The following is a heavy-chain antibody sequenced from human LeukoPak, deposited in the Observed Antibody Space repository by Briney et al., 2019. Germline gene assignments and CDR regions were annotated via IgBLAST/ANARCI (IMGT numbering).Heavy chain of an antibody. CDR2: INWSGGRT. J-gene: IGHJ4*02. CDR3: ARDLTTSDN. CDR1: GFTFDDYG. D-gene: IGHD1/OR15-1a*01. V-gene: IGHV3-20*04. Sequence: GGSLRLSCAASGFTFDDYGMSWVRQAPGKGLEWVSGINWSGGRTGYADSLKGRFTISRDNAKNTLYLQMNSLRDDDTALYYCARDLTTSDNWGQGTLVTASS.